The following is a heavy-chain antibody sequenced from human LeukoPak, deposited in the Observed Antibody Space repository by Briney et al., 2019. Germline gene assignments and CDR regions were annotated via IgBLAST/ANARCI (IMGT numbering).Heavy chain of an antibody. V-gene: IGHV3-48*01. D-gene: IGHD3-3*01. Sequence: PGGSLRLSCTASGFTFSNYVMNWVRQFPGKPPEWLSYISGSGATIYYADSVKGRFTISRDNAINSLSLQMNSLRAEDTAVYYCAREGPITIFGVAQYFDYWGQGTLVTVSS. CDR2: ISGSGATI. J-gene: IGHJ4*02. CDR1: GFTFSNYV. CDR3: AREGPITIFGVAQYFDY.